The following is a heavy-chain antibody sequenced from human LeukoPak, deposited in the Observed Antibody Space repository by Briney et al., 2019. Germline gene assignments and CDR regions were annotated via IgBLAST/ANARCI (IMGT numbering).Heavy chain of an antibody. J-gene: IGHJ4*02. CDR2: IYHSGST. CDR1: GGSISSSNW. D-gene: IGHD3-22*01. CDR3: ASAPRDYYDSSGYVDY. V-gene: IGHV4-4*02. Sequence: SETLSLTCAVSGGSISSSNWWSWVRQPPGKGLEWIGEIYHSGSTNYNPSLKSRVTISLDKSKNQFSLKLTSVTAADTAVYYCASAPRDYYDSSGYVDYWGQGTLVTVSS.